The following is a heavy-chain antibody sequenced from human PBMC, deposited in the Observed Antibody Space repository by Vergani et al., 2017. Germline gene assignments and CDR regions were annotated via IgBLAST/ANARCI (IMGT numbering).Heavy chain of an antibody. CDR2: ISGNNDDV. J-gene: IGHJ3*01. CDR1: GFTFSSYA. Sequence: EVQLLESGGGLVQPGGSLRLSCAASGFTFSSYAMSWVRQAPGKGLEWVSAISGNNDDVYYADSVKGRFTISRDNAKNSLYLDMSSLRAEDTAVYYCVSDVRVSRTWGQGTLVAVSS. CDR3: VSDVRVSRT. V-gene: IGHV3-23*01.